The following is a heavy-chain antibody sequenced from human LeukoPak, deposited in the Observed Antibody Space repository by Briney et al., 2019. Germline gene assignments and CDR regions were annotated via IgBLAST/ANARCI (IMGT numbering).Heavy chain of an antibody. CDR1: GFTFSSYG. V-gene: IGHV3-30*18. J-gene: IGHJ3*02. D-gene: IGHD4-17*01. CDR3: AKDKPGEYGDYASAFDI. Sequence: PGRSLRLSCAASGFTFSSYGMHWVRQAPGKGLEWVAVISYDGSNKYYAESVKGRFTISRDNSKNTLYLQMNSLRAEDTAVYYCAKDKPGEYGDYASAFDIWGQGTMVTVSS. CDR2: ISYDGSNK.